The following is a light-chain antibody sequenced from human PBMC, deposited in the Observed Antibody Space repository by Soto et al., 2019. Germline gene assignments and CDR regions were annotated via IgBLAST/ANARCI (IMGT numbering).Light chain of an antibody. J-gene: IGKJ1*01. CDR2: SAS. V-gene: IGKV4-1*01. CDR3: QQYYSTPPA. CDR1: QSVLYSSNNKNY. Sequence: DIVMTQSPDSLAVSLGERATINCKSSQSVLYSSNNKNYLAWYQQTPGQPPKLLIYSASTRAAGVPDRFSGSGSGTDFTLTISSLQAEDVAVYYCQQYYSTPPAFGQGTKVEIK.